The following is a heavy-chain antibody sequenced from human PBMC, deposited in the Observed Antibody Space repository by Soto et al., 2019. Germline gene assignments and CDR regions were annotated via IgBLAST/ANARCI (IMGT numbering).Heavy chain of an antibody. CDR2: TYYRSKWYN. J-gene: IGHJ6*02. CDR1: GDSVSSNSAA. CDR3: ARPSPPPVRGVIIGYYYYGMAV. V-gene: IGHV6-1*01. D-gene: IGHD3-10*01. Sequence: PSQTLSLTCAISGDSVSSNSAAWNWIRQSPSRGLEWLGRTYYRSKWYNDYAVSVKSRITINPDTSKNQFSLQLNSVTPEDTAVDYCARPSPPPVRGVIIGYYYYGMAVWGQGTTVTVSS.